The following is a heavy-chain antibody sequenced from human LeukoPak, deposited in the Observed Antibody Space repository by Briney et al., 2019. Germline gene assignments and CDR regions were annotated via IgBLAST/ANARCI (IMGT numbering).Heavy chain of an antibody. CDR1: GVSISSNY. CDR2: ISYSGTT. CDR3: ARYRGWLQFDY. Sequence: MPSETLSLTCTVSGVSISSNYWRWIRQPPGKGLEWIGDISYSGTTNHNPSLKSRVTISVDTSKNQFSLKLSSVTAADTAVYYCARYRGWLQFDYWGQGTLVTVSS. V-gene: IGHV4-59*01. J-gene: IGHJ4*02. D-gene: IGHD5-24*01.